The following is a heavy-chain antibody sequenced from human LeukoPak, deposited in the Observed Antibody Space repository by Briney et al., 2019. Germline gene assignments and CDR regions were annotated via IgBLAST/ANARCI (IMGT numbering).Heavy chain of an antibody. D-gene: IGHD2-15*01. V-gene: IGHV3-48*03. J-gene: IGHJ4*02. CDR2: ISSSGSTI. CDR3: ARGSGGSCCD. Sequence: GGSLRLSCAASGFTFSSYEMNWVRQAPGKGLEWVSYISSSGSTIYYADSVKGRFTISRDNSKNTLYLQMNSLRAEDTAVYYCARGSGGSCCDWGQGTLVTVSS. CDR1: GFTFSSYE.